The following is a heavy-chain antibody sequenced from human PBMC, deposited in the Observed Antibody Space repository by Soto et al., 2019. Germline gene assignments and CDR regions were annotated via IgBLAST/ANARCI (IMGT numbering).Heavy chain of an antibody. CDR3: ARGDSNTFDY. CDR1: GDSISGDGFS. CDR2: IYYSGST. D-gene: IGHD3-22*01. V-gene: IGHV4-30-2*01. J-gene: IGHJ4*02. Sequence: QLQLQESGSGVVKPSQTLSLRCSVSGDSISGDGFSWSWIRQPPGKGLEWIGYIYYSGSTYYNPSLQSRVTISVESSKKQFSLKMTSVTAADTAVYFCARGDSNTFDYWGQGALVTVSS.